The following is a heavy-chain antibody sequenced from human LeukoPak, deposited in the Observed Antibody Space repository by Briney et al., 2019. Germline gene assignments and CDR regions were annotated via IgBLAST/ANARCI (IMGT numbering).Heavy chain of an antibody. J-gene: IGHJ4*02. Sequence: GGSLRLSCAVSGLTVNSNYMSWVRQAQGRGLEWVSVIYSGGNTYYADSVKGRFTISRDNSKNMLYLQMNSLRAEDTAVYYCARGRDMVQGVIMAYWGQGTLVTVSS. CDR2: IYSGGNT. CDR3: ARGRDMVQGVIMAY. V-gene: IGHV3-53*01. CDR1: GLTVNSNY. D-gene: IGHD3-10*01.